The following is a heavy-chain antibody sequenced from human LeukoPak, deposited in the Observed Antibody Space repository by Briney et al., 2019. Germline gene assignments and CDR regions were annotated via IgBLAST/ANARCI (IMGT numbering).Heavy chain of an antibody. CDR2: ISSSGSTI. CDR1: GFTFSSYW. D-gene: IGHD3-10*02. Sequence: GGSLRLSCAASGFTFSSYWMHWVRQAPGKWLEWVSYISSSGSTIYYADSVKGRFTISRDNAKNSLYLQMNSLRAEDTAVYYCAELGITMIGGVWGKGTTVTISS. V-gene: IGHV3-48*04. J-gene: IGHJ6*04. CDR3: AELGITMIGGV.